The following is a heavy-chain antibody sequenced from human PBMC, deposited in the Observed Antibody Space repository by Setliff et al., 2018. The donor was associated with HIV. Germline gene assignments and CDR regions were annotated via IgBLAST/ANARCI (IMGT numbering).Heavy chain of an antibody. CDR2: ISTNGST. CDR1: GGSISSGHYF. Sequence: SETLSLTCSVSGGSISSGHYFWSWIRQPAGKGLEWIGRISTNGSTYYNPSVKSRVTISIDTSKNQFSLRLSSVTAADTAVYYCARDAFDYTAYYYSYMDVWGKGTTVTVSS. J-gene: IGHJ6*03. CDR3: ARDAFDYTAYYYSYMDV. D-gene: IGHD4-4*01. V-gene: IGHV4-61*02.